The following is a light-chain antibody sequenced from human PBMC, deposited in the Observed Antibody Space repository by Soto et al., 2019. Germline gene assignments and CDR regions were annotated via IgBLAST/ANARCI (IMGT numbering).Light chain of an antibody. CDR3: QQYERYPMT. J-gene: IGKJ4*01. Sequence: DRQMTQFPSTLSASVGDRVTITCRASQSISPWLAWYQQKPGKAPKILISKASTLQSGVPPRFSGSGSGTEFTLTISSLQPDDFATYYCQQYERYPMTFGGGTKVEIK. V-gene: IGKV1-5*03. CDR2: KAS. CDR1: QSISPW.